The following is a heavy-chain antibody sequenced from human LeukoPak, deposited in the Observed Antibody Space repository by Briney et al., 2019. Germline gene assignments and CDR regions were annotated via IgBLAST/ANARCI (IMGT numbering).Heavy chain of an antibody. V-gene: IGHV3-48*02. J-gene: IGHJ2*01. CDR2: ISSDDTTI. Sequence: GGSLRLTCVGSGFTFSSYSMNWVRQPPGKGPEWVSYISSDDTTIYYADSVKGRFTISRDNAKNSLYLQMNSLRDEDTAVYYCARDMWAPKWYFDLWGRGTLVTVSS. CDR3: ARDMWAPKWYFDL. CDR1: GFTFSSYS. D-gene: IGHD1-26*01.